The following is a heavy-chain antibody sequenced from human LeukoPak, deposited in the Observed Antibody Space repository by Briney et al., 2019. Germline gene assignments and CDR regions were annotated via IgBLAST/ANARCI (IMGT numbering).Heavy chain of an antibody. D-gene: IGHD2-2*01. J-gene: IGHJ5*02. Sequence: PGGSLRLSCAASGFTFSHYYMSWIRQAPGKGLAWVSYISSSGSTIYYADSVKGRFTISRDNAKNSLYLQMNSLRAEDTAVYYCARDPGCSSTSCSAWFDPWGQGTLVTVSS. CDR3: ARDPGCSSTSCSAWFDP. CDR2: ISSSGSTI. CDR1: GFTFSHYY. V-gene: IGHV3-11*01.